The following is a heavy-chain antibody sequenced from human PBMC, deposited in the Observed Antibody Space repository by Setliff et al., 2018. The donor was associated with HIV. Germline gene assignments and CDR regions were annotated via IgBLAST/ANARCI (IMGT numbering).Heavy chain of an antibody. CDR2: IYHNGST. CDR3: ARGSRQLTIFGVVFKTNYYFMDV. CDR1: GYSITSVYY. Sequence: SETLSLTCAVSGYSITSVYYWGWIRQPPGKGLEWIGSIYHNGSTYYNPSLKSRVSIAIDTSKNQFSLTLNSVTASDTAVYYCARGSRQLTIFGVVFKTNYYFMDVWGKGTAVTVSS. J-gene: IGHJ6*03. D-gene: IGHD3-3*01. V-gene: IGHV4-38-2*01.